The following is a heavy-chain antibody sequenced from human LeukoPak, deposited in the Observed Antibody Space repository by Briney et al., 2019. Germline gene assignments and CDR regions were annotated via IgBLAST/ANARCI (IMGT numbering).Heavy chain of an antibody. J-gene: IGHJ4*02. Sequence: ASVKVSCKASGYTFTGYYMHWVRQAPGQGLEWMGWINPNSGGTNYAQKFQGRVTMTRDTSISTAYMELSRLRPDDTAVYYCARAYCSSTSCYGGFDYWGQGTLVTVSS. CDR3: ARAYCSSTSCYGGFDY. CDR2: INPNSGGT. D-gene: IGHD2-2*01. CDR1: GYTFTGYY. V-gene: IGHV1-2*02.